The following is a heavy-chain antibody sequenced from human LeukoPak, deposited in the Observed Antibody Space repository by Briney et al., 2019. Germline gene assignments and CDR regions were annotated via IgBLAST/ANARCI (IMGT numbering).Heavy chain of an antibody. D-gene: IGHD2-2*01. CDR2: ISSSSSTI. V-gene: IGHV3-48*01. CDR1: GFTFSTYW. CDR3: ARGGEYQLLRTAGFDI. Sequence: PGGSLRLSCAASGFTFSTYWMSWIRQAPGKGLEWVSYISSSSSTIYYADSVKGRFTISRDNAKNSLYLQMNSLRAEDTAVYYCARGGEYQLLRTAGFDIWGQGTMVTVSS. J-gene: IGHJ3*02.